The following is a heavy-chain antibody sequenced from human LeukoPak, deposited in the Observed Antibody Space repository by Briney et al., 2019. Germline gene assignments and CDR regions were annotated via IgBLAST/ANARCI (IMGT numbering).Heavy chain of an antibody. V-gene: IGHV4-59*01. Sequence: SGTLSLTCTVSGGSISSYYWSWIRQPPGKGLEWIGYIYYSGSTNYNPSLKSRVTISVDTSKNQFSPRLSSVTAADTAVYYCARKGAAGIRGGKYNWFDPWGQGTLVTVSS. CDR2: IYYSGST. J-gene: IGHJ5*02. D-gene: IGHD6-13*01. CDR3: ARKGAAGIRGGKYNWFDP. CDR1: GGSISSYY.